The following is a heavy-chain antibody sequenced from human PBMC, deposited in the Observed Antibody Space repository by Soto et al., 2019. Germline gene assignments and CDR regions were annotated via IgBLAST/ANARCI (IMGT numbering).Heavy chain of an antibody. CDR3: ACGYSGYVYFDY. D-gene: IGHD5-12*01. CDR2: IYYSGST. V-gene: IGHV4-39*01. CDR1: GGSISSSSYY. Sequence: PSETLSLTCTVSGGSISSSSYYWGWIRQPPGKGLEWIGSIYYSGSTYYNPSLKGRVTISVDTSKNQFSLKLSSVTAADTAVYYCACGYSGYVYFDYWGQGTLVTVSS. J-gene: IGHJ4*02.